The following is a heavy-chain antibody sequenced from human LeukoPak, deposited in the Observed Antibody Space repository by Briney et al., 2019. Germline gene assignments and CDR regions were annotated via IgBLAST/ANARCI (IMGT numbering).Heavy chain of an antibody. Sequence: QAGGSLRLSCAASGFTFSSYAMSWVRQAPGKGLEWVSAISGSGGSTYYADSVKGRFTISRDNSKNTLYLQMNSLRAEDTAVYYCAKEKSDCSSTSCYSAFDYRGQGTLVTVSS. CDR1: GFTFSSYA. D-gene: IGHD2-2*01. J-gene: IGHJ4*02. CDR2: ISGSGGST. CDR3: AKEKSDCSSTSCYSAFDY. V-gene: IGHV3-23*01.